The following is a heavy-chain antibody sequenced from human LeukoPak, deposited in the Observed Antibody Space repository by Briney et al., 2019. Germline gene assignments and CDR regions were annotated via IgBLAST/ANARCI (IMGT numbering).Heavy chain of an antibody. J-gene: IGHJ4*02. D-gene: IGHD1-26*01. CDR3: ARRRDLYSGSYYPFDY. V-gene: IGHV5-51*01. Sequence: GESLKISCKCSGCRFTTYWIGWVRQMPGKGLEWMGIIYPGDSDTRYSPSFQGQVTISADKSISTAYLQWSSLKASDTAMYYCARRRDLYSGSYYPFDYWGQGTLVTVSS. CDR1: GCRFTTYW. CDR2: IYPGDSDT.